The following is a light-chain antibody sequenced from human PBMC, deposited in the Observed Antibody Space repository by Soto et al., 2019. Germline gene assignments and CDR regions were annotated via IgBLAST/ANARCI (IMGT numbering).Light chain of an antibody. J-gene: IGLJ3*02. CDR1: SGDVGTYNL. Sequence: QSALTQPASVSGSPGQSITISCTGTSGDVGTYNLVSWYQHHPGKAPQLMIYESSKRPSGVSNRFSGSRSGNTASLTISGLQAEDAADYYCCSFAHRSTLVFGGGTKLTVL. V-gene: IGLV2-23*01. CDR2: ESS. CDR3: CSFAHRSTLV.